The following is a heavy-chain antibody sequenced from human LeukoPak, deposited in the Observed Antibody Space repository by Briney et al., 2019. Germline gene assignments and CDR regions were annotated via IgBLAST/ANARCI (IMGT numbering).Heavy chain of an antibody. CDR3: ASREYYYDSSGYYNRFDEHYFDY. Sequence: ASVKVSYKASGYTFTGYYMHWVRQAPGQGLEWMGWINPNSGGTNYAQKFQGRVTMTRDTSISTAYMELSRLRSDDTAVYYCASREYYYDSSGYYNRFDEHYFDYWGQGTLVTVSS. CDR2: INPNSGGT. J-gene: IGHJ4*02. V-gene: IGHV1-2*02. D-gene: IGHD3-22*01. CDR1: GYTFTGYY.